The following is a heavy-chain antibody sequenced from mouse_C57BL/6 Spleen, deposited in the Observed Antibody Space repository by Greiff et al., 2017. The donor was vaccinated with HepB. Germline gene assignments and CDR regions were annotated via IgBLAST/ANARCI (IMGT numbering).Heavy chain of an antibody. CDR1: GFTFSSYG. D-gene: IGHD4-1*01. Sequence: EVKLVESGGDLVKPGGSLKLSCAASGFTFSSYGMSWVRQTPDKRLEWVATISSGGSYTYYPDSVKGRFTISRDNAKNTLYLQMSSLKSEDTAMYYCAELGYAMDYWGQGTSVTVSS. J-gene: IGHJ4*01. CDR2: ISSGGSYT. CDR3: AELGYAMDY. V-gene: IGHV5-6*01.